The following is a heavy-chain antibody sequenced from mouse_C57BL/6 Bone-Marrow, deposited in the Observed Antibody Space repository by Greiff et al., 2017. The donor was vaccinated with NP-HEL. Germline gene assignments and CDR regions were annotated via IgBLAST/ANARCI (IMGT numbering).Heavy chain of an antibody. CDR1: GFTFTDYY. Sequence: EVHLVESGGGLVQPGGSLSLSCAASGFTFTDYYMSWVRQPPGKALEWLGFIRNKANGYTTEYSASVKGRFTISRDNSQSILYLQMNALRAEDSATYYCARYCNYLPWFAYWGQGTLVTVSA. J-gene: IGHJ3*01. CDR3: ARYCNYLPWFAY. CDR2: IRNKANGYTT. V-gene: IGHV7-3*01. D-gene: IGHD2-1*01.